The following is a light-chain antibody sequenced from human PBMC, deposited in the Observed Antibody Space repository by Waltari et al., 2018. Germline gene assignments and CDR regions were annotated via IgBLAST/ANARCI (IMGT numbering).Light chain of an antibody. CDR3: QQYKIWPSYT. CDR1: QSISSS. V-gene: IGKV3-15*01. Sequence: EILMTQSPATLSVSPGERATLSCRASQSISSSLAWYQHKPGQAPRLLIYGASTRATGIPARFSGRGSETDFTLTITSLQSEDFAVYYCQQYKIWPSYTVGQGTKLDI. CDR2: GAS. J-gene: IGKJ2*01.